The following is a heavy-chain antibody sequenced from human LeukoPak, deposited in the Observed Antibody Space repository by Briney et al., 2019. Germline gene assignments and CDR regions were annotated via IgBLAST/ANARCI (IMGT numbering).Heavy chain of an antibody. Sequence: ASVEVSCKTSGYTFTNYGISWVRQAPGQGLEWMGWVSTSNPHTNYAPKFRGRVIMTIDTSTTTSYLELSSLRSEDTAVYYCARDGSLITTPLLLRDDAFDIWGQGTMVTVSS. CDR1: GYTFTNYG. CDR3: ARDGSLITTPLLLRDDAFDI. CDR2: VSTSNPHT. V-gene: IGHV1-18*01. J-gene: IGHJ3*02. D-gene: IGHD3-3*01.